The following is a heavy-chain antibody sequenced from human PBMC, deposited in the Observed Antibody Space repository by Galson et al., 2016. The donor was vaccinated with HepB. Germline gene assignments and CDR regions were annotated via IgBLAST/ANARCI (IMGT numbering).Heavy chain of an antibody. D-gene: IGHD6-13*01. V-gene: IGHV3-23*01. J-gene: IGHJ6*02. CDR2: ISGSGANR. CDR1: GFTFSSYA. Sequence: SLRLSCAASGFTFSSYAMNWVRQAPGKGLEWVSGISGSGANRYHADSVRGRFTISRDNSKNTLYLQMYSLRVEDTAIYYCAKETIVAAVSYYGMDVWGRGTTVTVSS. CDR3: AKETIVAAVSYYGMDV.